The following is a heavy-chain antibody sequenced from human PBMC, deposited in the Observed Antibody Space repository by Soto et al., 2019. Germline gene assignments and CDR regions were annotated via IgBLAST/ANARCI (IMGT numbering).Heavy chain of an antibody. J-gene: IGHJ4*02. CDR1: GGTFSSYA. CDR3: ARLDYYDSSGYSDY. V-gene: IGHV1-69*12. Sequence: QVQLVQSGAEVKKPWSSVKVSCKASGGTFSSYAISWVRQAPGQGLEWMGGIIPIFGTANYAQKFQGRVTLTADESTSTAYMELSSLRSEDTAVYYCARLDYYDSSGYSDYWGQGTLVTVSS. D-gene: IGHD3-22*01. CDR2: IIPIFGTA.